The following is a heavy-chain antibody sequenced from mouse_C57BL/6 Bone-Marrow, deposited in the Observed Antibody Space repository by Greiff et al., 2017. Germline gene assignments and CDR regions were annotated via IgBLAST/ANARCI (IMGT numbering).Heavy chain of an antibody. CDR2: INPSSGST. CDR3: ARLLLRYRFDY. V-gene: IGHV1-7*01. Sequence: QVQLQQSGAELAKPGASVKLSCKASGYTFTSYWMHWVKQRPGQGLEWIGYINPSSGSTKYNQKFKDKATLTADKSSSTADMQRSSLTNVESAVYYCARLLLRYRFDYGGQGTTLTVAA. CDR1: GYTFTSYW. J-gene: IGHJ2*01. D-gene: IGHD1-1*01.